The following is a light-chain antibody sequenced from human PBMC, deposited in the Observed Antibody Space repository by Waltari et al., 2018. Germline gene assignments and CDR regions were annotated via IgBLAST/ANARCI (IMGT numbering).Light chain of an antibody. CDR2: GAY. V-gene: IGKV3-15*01. J-gene: IGKJ1*01. CDR1: QTVSIN. Sequence: ETMMTQSPATLSVSPGERATLSCRASQTVSINLAWYQQKPGQPPRLLIYGAYTRATGIPARFSGSGSGTEFTLTISSLQSEDFAIYYCQQYNNWPPATFGLGTKVEIK. CDR3: QQYNNWPPAT.